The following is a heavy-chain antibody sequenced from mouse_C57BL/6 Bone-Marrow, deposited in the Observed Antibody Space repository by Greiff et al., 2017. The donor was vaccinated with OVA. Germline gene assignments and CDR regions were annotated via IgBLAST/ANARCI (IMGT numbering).Heavy chain of an antibody. D-gene: IGHD1-1*01. V-gene: IGHV1-78*01. J-gene: IGHJ4*01. CDR2: IYPRDGST. CDR3: ARPYYDGSSYLYYYAMDY. CDR1: GYTFTDHT. Sequence: QVQLQQSDAELVKPGASVKISCKVSGYTFTDHTIHWMKQRPEQGLEWIGYIYPRDGSTKYNEKFKGKATLTADKSSSTAYMQLNSLTSEDSAVYFCARPYYDGSSYLYYYAMDYWGQGTSVTVSS.